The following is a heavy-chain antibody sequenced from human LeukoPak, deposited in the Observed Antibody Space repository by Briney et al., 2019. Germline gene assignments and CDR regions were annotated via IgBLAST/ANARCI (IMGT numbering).Heavy chain of an antibody. Sequence: SQTLSLTCTVSGGSISSSSYYWGWIRQPPGKGLEWIGSICYSGSTYYNPSLKSRVTISVDTSKNQFSPKLSSVTAADTAVYYCARHDYVDTAMVTGGYFDYWGQGTLVTVSS. CDR3: ARHDYVDTAMVTGGYFDY. V-gene: IGHV4-39*01. J-gene: IGHJ4*02. D-gene: IGHD5-18*01. CDR2: ICYSGST. CDR1: GGSISSSSYY.